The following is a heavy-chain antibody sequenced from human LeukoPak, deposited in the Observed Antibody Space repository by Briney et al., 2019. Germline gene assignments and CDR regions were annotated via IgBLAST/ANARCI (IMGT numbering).Heavy chain of an antibody. D-gene: IGHD5-18*01. CDR3: ARDGRGARYSYGYDY. J-gene: IGHJ4*02. Sequence: GGSLRLSCAASAFTFSSYWMGWVRQAPGKGLEWVANIKQEGSAKYYVDSVMGRFTISRDNAKNSLYLQMNSLRAEDTAMYYCARDGRGARYSYGYDYWGQGTLVTVSS. CDR1: AFTFSSYW. V-gene: IGHV3-7*05. CDR2: IKQEGSAK.